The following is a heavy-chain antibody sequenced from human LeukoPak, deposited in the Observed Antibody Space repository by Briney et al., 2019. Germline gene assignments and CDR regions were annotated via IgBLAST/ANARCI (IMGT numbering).Heavy chain of an antibody. J-gene: IGHJ3*02. D-gene: IGHD1-26*01. CDR3: ATQWDGGAGAFDT. CDR1: GFTVSSNY. V-gene: IGHV3-66*01. CDR2: IYSSRGT. Sequence: GGSLRLSCAASGFTVSSNYMSWVRQAPGKGLEWVSIIYSSRGTNYADSVKGRFTISRDNSKNTLYLQVNSLRAEDTAMYYCATQWDGGAGAFDTWGQGTMVTVSS.